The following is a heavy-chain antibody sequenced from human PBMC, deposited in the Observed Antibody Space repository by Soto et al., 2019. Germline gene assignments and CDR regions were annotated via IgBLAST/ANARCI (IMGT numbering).Heavy chain of an antibody. D-gene: IGHD2-8*01. Sequence: QVQLQQWGAGLLKPSETLSLTCAVYGGSFSGYYWSWIRQPPGKGLEWMGEINHSGSTNYNPTLKRRVTISVDTSKNQCALKLRSVTAADTAVYYCAGKWAAEDEYFQYWGQGTLVTVSS. CDR3: AGKWAAEDEYFQY. CDR1: GGSFSGYY. CDR2: INHSGST. J-gene: IGHJ1*01. V-gene: IGHV4-34*01.